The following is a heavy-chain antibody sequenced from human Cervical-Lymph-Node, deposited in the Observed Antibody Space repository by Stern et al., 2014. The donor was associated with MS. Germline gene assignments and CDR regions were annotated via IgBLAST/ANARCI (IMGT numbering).Heavy chain of an antibody. CDR2: LYWDDDK. V-gene: IGHV2-5*02. J-gene: IGHJ4*02. CDR1: GFSLSNDGVS. D-gene: IGHD3-16*02. CDR3: AHSSRYSLRSFDY. Sequence: ESGPTLVKPTQTLTLTCTFSGFSLSNDGVSVGWIRQPQGKDLEWLPLLYWDDDKPYRPSLRSRLPITNDTSKNHVVLTMTNMDPVDTATYYCAHSSRYSLRSFDYWGQGTLVPVSS.